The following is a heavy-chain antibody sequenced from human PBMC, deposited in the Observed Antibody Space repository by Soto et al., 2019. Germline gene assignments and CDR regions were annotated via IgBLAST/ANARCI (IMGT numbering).Heavy chain of an antibody. CDR1: GYTFTSYG. CDR2: ISAYNGNT. J-gene: IGHJ5*02. Sequence: ASVKVSCKASGYTFTSYGISWVRQAPGQGLEWMGWISAYNGNTNYAQKLQGRVTMTTDTSTSTAYMELRSLRSDDTAVYYGAREEDSSSSKEGGWFDPWGQGTLVTVSS. V-gene: IGHV1-18*01. D-gene: IGHD6-6*01. CDR3: AREEDSSSSKEGGWFDP.